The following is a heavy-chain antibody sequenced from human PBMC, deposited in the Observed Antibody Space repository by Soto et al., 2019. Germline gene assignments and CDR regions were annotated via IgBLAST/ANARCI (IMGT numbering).Heavy chain of an antibody. CDR1: GFTFSSYG. CDR2: ISYDGSNK. Sequence: HPGGSLRLSCAASGFTFSSYGMHWVRRAPGKGLEWVAVISYDGSNKYYADSVKGRFTISRDNSKNTLYLQMNSLRAEDTAVYYCAKDWLARDPNDYWGQGTLVTVSS. J-gene: IGHJ4*02. CDR3: AKDWLARDPNDY. D-gene: IGHD3-10*01. V-gene: IGHV3-30*18.